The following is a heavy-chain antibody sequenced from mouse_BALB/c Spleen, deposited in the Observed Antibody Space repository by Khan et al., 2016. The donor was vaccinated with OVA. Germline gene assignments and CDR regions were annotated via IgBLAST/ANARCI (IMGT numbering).Heavy chain of an antibody. V-gene: IGHV1S56*01. Sequence: QVQLQQAGPEVVKPGALVKISCKASGYTFTSYDINWVKQRPGQGLEWIGWIYPGDGSTKYNEKFKGKATLTVDKSSSTAYMQLSSLTSEKFTVXFCARGGITTATLSYWGQGTTLTVSS. CDR1: GYTFTSYD. CDR3: ARGGITTATLSY. D-gene: IGHD1-2*01. J-gene: IGHJ2*01. CDR2: IYPGDGST.